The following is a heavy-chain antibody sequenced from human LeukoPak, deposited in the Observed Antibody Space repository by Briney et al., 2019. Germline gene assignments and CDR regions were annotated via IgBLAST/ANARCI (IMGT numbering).Heavy chain of an antibody. J-gene: IGHJ4*02. Sequence: ASVKVSCKGTEYTLNNYDINWVRQATGRGVEWMGCMNPDSGNTGFAQKFQRRVTMTRNTSITTAYMELSSLRSEDTAVYYCAVHLPGDYLDRWGQGTLVTVSS. CDR1: EYTLNNYD. V-gene: IGHV1-8*01. CDR3: AVHLPGDYLDR. CDR2: MNPDSGNT.